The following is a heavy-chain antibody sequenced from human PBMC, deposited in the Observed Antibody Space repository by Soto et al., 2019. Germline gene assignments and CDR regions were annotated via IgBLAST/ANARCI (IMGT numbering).Heavy chain of an antibody. CDR1: GFTFSSYW. CDR3: ARDLWFGELALDY. V-gene: IGHV3-7*05. Sequence: PGGSLRLSCAASGFTFSSYWMSWVRQAPGKGLEWVANIKQDGSEKYYVDSVKGRFTISRDNAKNSLYLQMNSLRAEDTAVYYCARDLWFGELALDYWGQGTLVTVSS. J-gene: IGHJ4*02. CDR2: IKQDGSEK. D-gene: IGHD3-10*01.